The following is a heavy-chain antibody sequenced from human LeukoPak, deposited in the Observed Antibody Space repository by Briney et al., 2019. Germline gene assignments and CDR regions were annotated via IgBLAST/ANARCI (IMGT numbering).Heavy chain of an antibody. J-gene: IGHJ6*03. Sequence: GGSPRLSCAASGFTFSSYAMSWVRQAPGKGLEWVSAISGSGGSTYYADSVKGRFTISRDNSKNTLYLQMNSLRAEDTAVYYCARDRRHGSGSYPPHSRRKPHYYYYYMDVWGKGTTVTVSS. V-gene: IGHV3-23*01. D-gene: IGHD3-10*01. CDR2: ISGSGGST. CDR1: GFTFSSYA. CDR3: ARDRRHGSGSYPPHSRRKPHYYYYYMDV.